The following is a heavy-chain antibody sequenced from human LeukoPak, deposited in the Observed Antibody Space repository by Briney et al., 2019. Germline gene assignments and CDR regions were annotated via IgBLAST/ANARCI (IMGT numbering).Heavy chain of an antibody. D-gene: IGHD3-3*01. Sequence: SETLSLTCTVSGGSISSYYWSWLRQPPGKGLEWIGYFSYSGSTNYNPSLKSRVTISVDTSKNQFSLKLSSVTAADTAVYYCARRGIGVNPYFDYWGQGTLVTVSS. CDR2: FSYSGST. CDR1: GGSISSYY. J-gene: IGHJ4*02. V-gene: IGHV4-59*08. CDR3: ARRGIGVNPYFDY.